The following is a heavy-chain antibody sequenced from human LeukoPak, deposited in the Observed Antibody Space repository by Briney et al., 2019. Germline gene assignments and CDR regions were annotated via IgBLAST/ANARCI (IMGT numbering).Heavy chain of an antibody. J-gene: IGHJ5*02. CDR2: IYYSGST. Sequence: SETLSLTCTVSGGSISSYYWSWIRQHPGKGLEWIGYIYYSGSTYYNPSLKSRVTISVDTSKNQFSLKLSSVTAADTAVYYCARATLLYGDYATSNLNWFDPWGQGTLVAVSS. D-gene: IGHD4-17*01. CDR1: GGSISSYY. CDR3: ARATLLYGDYATSNLNWFDP. V-gene: IGHV4-59*08.